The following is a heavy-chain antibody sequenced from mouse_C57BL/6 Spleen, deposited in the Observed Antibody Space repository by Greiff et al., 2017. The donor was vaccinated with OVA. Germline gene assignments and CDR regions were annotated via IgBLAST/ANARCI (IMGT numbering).Heavy chain of an antibody. D-gene: IGHD6-2*01. CDR2: ISSGGDYI. J-gene: IGHJ2*01. Sequence: EVMLVESGEGLVKPGGSLKLSCAASGFTFSSYAMSWVRQTPEKRLEWVAYISSGGDYIYYADTVKGRFTISRDNARNTLYLQMSSLKSEDTAMYYCTREGVSLYYFDYWGQGTTLTVSS. V-gene: IGHV5-9-1*02. CDR3: TREGVSLYYFDY. CDR1: GFTFSSYA.